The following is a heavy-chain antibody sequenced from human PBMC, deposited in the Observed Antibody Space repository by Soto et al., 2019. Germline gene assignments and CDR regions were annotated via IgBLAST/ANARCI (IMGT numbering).Heavy chain of an antibody. D-gene: IGHD2-15*01. J-gene: IGHJ5*02. Sequence: PGGSLRLSCAASGFTFSSYGMHWVRQAPGKGLEWVAVIWYDGSNKYYADSVKGRFTISRDNSKNTLYLQMNGVRAEDTAVYYCAMCCSGGSCYSPAWFDPWGQGTLVTVSS. CDR1: GFTFSSYG. CDR2: IWYDGSNK. V-gene: IGHV3-33*01. CDR3: AMCCSGGSCYSPAWFDP.